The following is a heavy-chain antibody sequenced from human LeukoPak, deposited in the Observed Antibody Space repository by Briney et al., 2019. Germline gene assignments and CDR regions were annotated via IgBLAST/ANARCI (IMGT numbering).Heavy chain of an antibody. V-gene: IGHV4-39*07. Sequence: SETLSLTCTVSGGSISSSSYYWGWLRQPPGKGLEWIGSIYYSGSTYYNPSLKSRVTISVDTSKNQFSLKLSSVTAADTAVYYCARDSLTMIVVVIPRGPDAFDIWGQGTMVTVSS. D-gene: IGHD3-22*01. CDR3: ARDSLTMIVVVIPRGPDAFDI. CDR1: GGSISSSSYY. CDR2: IYYSGST. J-gene: IGHJ3*02.